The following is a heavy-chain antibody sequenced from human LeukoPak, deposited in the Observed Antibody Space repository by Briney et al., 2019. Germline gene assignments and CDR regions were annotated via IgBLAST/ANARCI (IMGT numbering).Heavy chain of an antibody. CDR1: GYSISSGYY. J-gene: IGHJ6*03. D-gene: IGHD5-18*01. CDR3: ASYGYEAYYYYYMDV. V-gene: IGHV4-38-2*02. Sequence: SETLSLTCTVSGYSISSGYYWGWIRQPPGKGLEWIGSIYHSGSTYYNPSLKSRVTISVDTSKNQFSLKLSSVTAADTAVYYCASYGYEAYYYYYMDVWGKGTTVTVFS. CDR2: IYHSGST.